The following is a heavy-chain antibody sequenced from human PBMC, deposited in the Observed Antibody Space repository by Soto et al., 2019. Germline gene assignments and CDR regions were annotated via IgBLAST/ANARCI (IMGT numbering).Heavy chain of an antibody. CDR2: INPDCGAT. Sequence: QVQLLQSGAEVKKPGASVKISCKASGYTFSFDYLSWVRRSPGQGIQWMGKINPDCGATTYAQSFQGRVSITSDASTGTVYMELSSLTSDDTAVYYCAKGRRNTFWGQGTLVSVSS. D-gene: IGHD3-10*01. CDR3: AKGRRNTF. V-gene: IGHV1-46*01. CDR1: GYTFSFDY. J-gene: IGHJ4*02.